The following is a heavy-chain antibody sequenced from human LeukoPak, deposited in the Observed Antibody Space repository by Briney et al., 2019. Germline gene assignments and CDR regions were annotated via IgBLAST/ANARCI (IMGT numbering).Heavy chain of an antibody. D-gene: IGHD3-3*01. CDR3: ARARFLEWLPAGGFDP. CDR2: INAGNGNT. V-gene: IGHV1-3*03. CDR1: GYTFTSYA. Sequence: ASVKVSCKASGYTFTSYAMHWVRQAPGQRLEWMGWINAGNGNTKYSQEFRGRVTITRDTSASTAYMELSSLRSEDMAVYYCARARFLEWLPAGGFDPWGQGTLVTVSS. J-gene: IGHJ5*02.